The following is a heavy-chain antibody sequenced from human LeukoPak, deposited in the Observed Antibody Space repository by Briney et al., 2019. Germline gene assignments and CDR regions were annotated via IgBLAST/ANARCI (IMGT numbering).Heavy chain of an antibody. V-gene: IGHV4-59*01. D-gene: IGHD6-13*01. Sequence: SETLSLTCTVSGGSISSYYWSWIRQPPGKGLEWIGYIYYSGSTNYNPSLKSRVTISVDTSKNQFSLKLSSVTAADTAVYYCARQARSYEGSSSSWANYYYYYMDVWGKGTTVTVSS. J-gene: IGHJ6*03. CDR1: GGSISSYY. CDR2: IYYSGST. CDR3: ARQARSYEGSSSSWANYYYYYMDV.